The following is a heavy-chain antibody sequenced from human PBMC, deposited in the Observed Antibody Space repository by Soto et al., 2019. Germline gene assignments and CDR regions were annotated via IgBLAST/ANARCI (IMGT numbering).Heavy chain of an antibody. Sequence: SETLSLTCTVSGGSISSYYWSWIRQPPGKGLEWIGYIYYSGSTNYNPSLKSRVTISVDTSKNQFSLKLSSVTAADTAVYYCARGGTPQDYLDYYYYGMDVWGQGTTVTVSS. CDR3: ARGGTPQDYLDYYYYGMDV. CDR1: GGSISSYY. CDR2: IYYSGST. D-gene: IGHD1-26*01. J-gene: IGHJ6*02. V-gene: IGHV4-59*01.